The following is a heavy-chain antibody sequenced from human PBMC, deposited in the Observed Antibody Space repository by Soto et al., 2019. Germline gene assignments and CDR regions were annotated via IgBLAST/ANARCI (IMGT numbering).Heavy chain of an antibody. V-gene: IGHV2-5*02. CDR3: AHRTTTVTWWFDP. CDR1: GFSLTTSGVG. CDR2: IYWDDDK. J-gene: IGHJ5*02. Sequence: QITLKESGPTLVKPTQTLTLTCTFSGFSLTTSGVGVGWIRQPPGKALEWLALIYWDDDKSYSPSLKNTLTIAKDTSKKQAVLTMTNMDTADTATYFCAHRTTTVTWWFDPWGPGTLVTVSS. D-gene: IGHD4-17*01.